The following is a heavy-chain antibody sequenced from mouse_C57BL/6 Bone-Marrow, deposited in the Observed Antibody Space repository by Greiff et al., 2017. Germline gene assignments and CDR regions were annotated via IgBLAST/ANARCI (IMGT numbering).Heavy chain of an antibody. D-gene: IGHD2-2*01. CDR2: IYPGDGDT. J-gene: IGHJ3*01. Sequence: VMLVESGPELVKPGASVKISCKASGYAFSSSWMNWVKQRPGKGLEWIGRIYPGDGDTNYNGKFKGKATLTADKSSSTAYMQLSSLTSEDSAVYFGARGGYDAWFAYWGQGTLVTVSA. CDR3: ARGGYDAWFAY. CDR1: GYAFSSSW. V-gene: IGHV1-82*01.